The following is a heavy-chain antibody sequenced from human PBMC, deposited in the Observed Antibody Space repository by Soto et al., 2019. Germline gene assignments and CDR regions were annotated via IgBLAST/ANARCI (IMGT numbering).Heavy chain of an antibody. Sequence: PGGSLRLSCAASGFTFSSYWMSWVRQAPGKGLEWVANIKQDGSEKYYVDSVKGRFTISRDNAKNSLYLQMNSLRAEGTAVYYCARAVGYCSGGSCYYEYFQHWGQGTLVTVSS. CDR1: GFTFSSYW. V-gene: IGHV3-7*01. D-gene: IGHD2-15*01. J-gene: IGHJ1*01. CDR3: ARAVGYCSGGSCYYEYFQH. CDR2: IKQDGSEK.